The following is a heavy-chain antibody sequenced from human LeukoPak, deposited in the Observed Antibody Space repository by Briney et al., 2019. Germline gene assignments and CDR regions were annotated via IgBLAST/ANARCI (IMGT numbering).Heavy chain of an antibody. CDR2: IYYSGST. CDR1: GGSISSYY. V-gene: IGHV4-59*12. Sequence: SETLSLTCPVSGGSISSYYWSWIRQPPGKGLEWIGYIYYSGSTNYNPSLKSRVTISVDTSKNQFSLKQSAVTAADTAVYYCAGIRGANFDYWGQGTLVTVSS. J-gene: IGHJ4*02. CDR3: AGIRGANFDY. D-gene: IGHD1-26*01.